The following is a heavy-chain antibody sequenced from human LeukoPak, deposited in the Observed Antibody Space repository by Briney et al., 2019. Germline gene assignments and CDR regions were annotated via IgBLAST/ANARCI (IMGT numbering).Heavy chain of an antibody. CDR1: GFIFSYYG. V-gene: IGHV3-33*01. CDR2: IWYDGSNK. D-gene: IGHD3-22*01. CDR3: ARHGNYYDSSGYNYYFDY. Sequence: PWRSLRLSCAASGFIFSYYGMQWVRQAPGKGLEWVAVIWYDGSNKDYADSVKGRITISRDNSKETLYLQMNSLRAEDTAVYYCARHGNYYDSSGYNYYFDYWGQGTLGTVSS. J-gene: IGHJ4*02.